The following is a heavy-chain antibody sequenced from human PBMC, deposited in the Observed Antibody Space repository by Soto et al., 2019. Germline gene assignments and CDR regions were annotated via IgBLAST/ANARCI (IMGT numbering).Heavy chain of an antibody. CDR2: INYSGST. CDR1: GGSFSGYY. Sequence: QVQLQQWGAGLLKPSETLSLTCAVYGGSFSGYYWTWIRQPPGKGLEWIGEINYSGSTNYNSSLKSRVTISIDTSKNQFSLKVTSVTAADTAVYYCAREGSTSLRYLDLWGRGTLVTVSS. V-gene: IGHV4-34*01. CDR3: AREGSTSLRYLDL. D-gene: IGHD2-2*01. J-gene: IGHJ2*01.